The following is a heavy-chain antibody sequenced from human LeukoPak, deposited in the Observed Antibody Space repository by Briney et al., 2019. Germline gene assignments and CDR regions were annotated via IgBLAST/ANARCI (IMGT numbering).Heavy chain of an antibody. D-gene: IGHD5-18*01. J-gene: IGHJ4*02. V-gene: IGHV1-46*01. CDR2: INPSGGST. CDR3: ASNTAMVPLDY. Sequence: ASVKVSCKASGGTFSSYAISWVRQAPGQGLEWMGIINPSGGSTSYAQKFQGRVTMTRDTSTSTVYMELSSLRSEDTAVYYCASNTAMVPLDYWGQGTLVTVSS. CDR1: GGTFSSYA.